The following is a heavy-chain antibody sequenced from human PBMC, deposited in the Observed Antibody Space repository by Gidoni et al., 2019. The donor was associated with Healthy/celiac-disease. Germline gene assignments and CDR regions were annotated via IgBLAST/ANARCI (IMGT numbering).Heavy chain of an antibody. CDR1: GGSISSGGYY. CDR3: ARIAAAAYYYYGMDV. V-gene: IGHV4-31*11. Sequence: QVQLQESGPGLVKPSQTLSLTCAVSGGSISSGGYYWSWIRQHPGKGLEWIGYIYYSGSTYYNPSLKSRVTISVDTSKNQFSLKLSSVTAADTAVYYCARIAAAAYYYYGMDVWGQGTTVTVSS. CDR2: IYYSGST. D-gene: IGHD6-13*01. J-gene: IGHJ6*02.